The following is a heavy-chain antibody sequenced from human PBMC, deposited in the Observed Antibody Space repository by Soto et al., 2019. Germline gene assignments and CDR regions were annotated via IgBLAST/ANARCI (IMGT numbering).Heavy chain of an antibody. V-gene: IGHV1-69*06. CDR3: ASVKVVPAANLGYYYGMDV. Sequence: QVQLVQSGAEVKKPGSSVKVSCKASGGTFSSYAISWVRQAPGQGLEWMGGIIPIFGTANYAQKFQGRVTITADKSTSTAYMELSSLRSEDTAVYYCASVKVVPAANLGYYYGMDVWGQGTTVTVSS. D-gene: IGHD2-2*01. CDR2: IIPIFGTA. CDR1: GGTFSSYA. J-gene: IGHJ6*02.